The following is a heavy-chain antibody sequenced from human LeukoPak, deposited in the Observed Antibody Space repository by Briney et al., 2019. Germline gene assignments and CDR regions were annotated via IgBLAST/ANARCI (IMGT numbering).Heavy chain of an antibody. D-gene: IGHD1-1*01. CDR2: INHSGST. CDR3: ARDGGDNWNDVPGPHDAFDI. J-gene: IGHJ3*02. CDR1: GGSFSGYY. V-gene: IGHV4-34*01. Sequence: SETLSLTCAVYGGSFSGYYWSWIRQPPGKGLEWIGEINHSGSTNYNPSLKSRVTISVDTSKNQFSLKLSSVTAADTAVYYCARDGGDNWNDVPGPHDAFDIWGQGTMVTVSS.